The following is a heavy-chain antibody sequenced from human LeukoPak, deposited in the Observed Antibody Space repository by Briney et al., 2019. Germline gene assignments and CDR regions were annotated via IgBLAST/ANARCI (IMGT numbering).Heavy chain of an antibody. V-gene: IGHV3-30*02. CDR3: ASFGRGVAAAGINY. CDR2: IRYDGSNK. CDR1: GFTFSSYG. Sequence: PGGPLRLSCAASGFTFSSYGMHWVRQAPGKGLEWVAFIRYDGSNKYYADSVKGRFTISRDNSKNTLYLQMNSLRAEDTAVYYCASFGRGVAAAGINYWGQGTLVTVSS. J-gene: IGHJ4*02. D-gene: IGHD6-13*01.